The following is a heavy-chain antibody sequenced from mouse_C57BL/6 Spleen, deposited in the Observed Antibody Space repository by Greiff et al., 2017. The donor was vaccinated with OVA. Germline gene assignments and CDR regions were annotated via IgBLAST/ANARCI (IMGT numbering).Heavy chain of an antibody. Sequence: VQLVESGAELVKPGASVKISCKASGYAFSSSWMNWVKQRPGKGLEWIGQIYPGDGDTNYNGKFKGKATLTADKSSSTAYLQRSSLTSEESAVYFCAREGYWGQGTTLTVSS. CDR3: AREGY. J-gene: IGHJ2*01. V-gene: IGHV1-80*01. CDR2: IYPGDGDT. CDR1: GYAFSSSW.